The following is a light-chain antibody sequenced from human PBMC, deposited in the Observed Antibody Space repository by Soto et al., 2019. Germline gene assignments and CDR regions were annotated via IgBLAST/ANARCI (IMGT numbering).Light chain of an antibody. CDR3: SSYAGGNNLV. V-gene: IGLV2-8*01. CDR2: EVS. CDR1: NSDVGGYNY. J-gene: IGLJ2*01. Sequence: QSALTQPPSASGSPGQSVTISCTGTNSDVGGYNYVSWYQQHPGKAPKLMIFEVSKRPSGVPDRFSGSKSGITASLTVSGLQAEDEADYYCSSYAGGNNLVFGGGTQLTVL.